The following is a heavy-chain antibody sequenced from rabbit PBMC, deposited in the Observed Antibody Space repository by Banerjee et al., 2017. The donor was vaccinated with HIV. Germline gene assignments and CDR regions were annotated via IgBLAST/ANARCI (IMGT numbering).Heavy chain of an antibody. CDR3: ARTDINYNSGFNL. Sequence: QQQLEESGGGLVKPEGSLTLTCKASGIDFSSYYYMCWVRQAPGKGLELIACIYTGSSSTWYASWAKGRFTISKTSSTTVTLQMTSLTAADTATYFCARTDINYNSGFNLWGQGTLVTVS. D-gene: IGHD1-1*01. CDR2: IYTGSSST. CDR1: GIDFSSYYY. V-gene: IGHV1S45*01. J-gene: IGHJ4*01.